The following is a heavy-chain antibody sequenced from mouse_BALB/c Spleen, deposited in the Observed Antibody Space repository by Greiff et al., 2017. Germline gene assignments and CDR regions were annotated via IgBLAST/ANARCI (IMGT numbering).Heavy chain of an antibody. CDR1: GFSLTGYG. J-gene: IGHJ4*01. CDR2: IWGDGST. Sequence: VQGVESGPGLVAPSQSLSITCTVSGFSLTGYGVNWVRQPPGKGLEWLGMIWGDGSTDYNSALKSRLSISKDNSKSQVFLKMNSLQTDDTARYYCARDRGYYGSSSYYYAMDYWGQGTSVTVSS. D-gene: IGHD1-1*01. V-gene: IGHV2-6-7*01. CDR3: ARDRGYYGSSSYYYAMDY.